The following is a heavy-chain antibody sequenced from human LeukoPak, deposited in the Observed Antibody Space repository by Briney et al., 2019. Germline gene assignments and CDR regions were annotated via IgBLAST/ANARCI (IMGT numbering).Heavy chain of an antibody. D-gene: IGHD1-26*01. CDR1: GFTFSSYE. J-gene: IGHJ4*02. Sequence: GGSLRLSCSASGFTFSSYEMNWVRQAPGRGLEWASSISGSGSTIYYADSVMGRFTISRDNAKNSLYLQMNSLRAEDTAVYYCARARSHWGQGTLVTVSS. V-gene: IGHV3-48*03. CDR2: ISGSGSTI. CDR3: ARARSH.